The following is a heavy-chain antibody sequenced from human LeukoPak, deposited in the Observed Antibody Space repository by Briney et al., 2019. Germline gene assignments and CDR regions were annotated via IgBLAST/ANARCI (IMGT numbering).Heavy chain of an antibody. V-gene: IGHV3-23*01. CDR2: ISATGGST. Sequence: GGSLTLSCAASGFSFSTHAMRWVRQAPGKGLEWVSAISATGGSTYYADSVKGRFTISRDNSKNTLYLQINPLRAEDTAVYYCANRPLDYWGQGTLVTVSS. CDR3: ANRPLDY. CDR1: GFSFSTHA. J-gene: IGHJ4*02.